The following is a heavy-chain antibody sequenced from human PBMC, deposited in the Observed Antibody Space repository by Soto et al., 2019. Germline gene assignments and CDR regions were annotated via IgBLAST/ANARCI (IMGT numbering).Heavy chain of an antibody. CDR2: IYYSGST. D-gene: IGHD3-9*01. Sequence: SETLSLTCTVSGGSISSYYWSWIRQPPGKGLEWIGYIYYSGSTNYNPSLKSRVTISVDTSKNQFSLKLSSVTAADTAVYYCARVRYSWYLDYWGQGTLVTVSS. CDR1: GGSISSYY. V-gene: IGHV4-59*01. CDR3: ARVRYSWYLDY. J-gene: IGHJ4*02.